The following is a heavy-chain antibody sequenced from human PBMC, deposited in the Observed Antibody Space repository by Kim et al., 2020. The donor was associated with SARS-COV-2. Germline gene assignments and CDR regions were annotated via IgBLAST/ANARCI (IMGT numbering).Heavy chain of an antibody. CDR1: GGSISSYY. CDR3: AHSYSSSWHFDY. V-gene: IGHV4-59*08. CDR2: IYYSGST. Sequence: SETLSLTCTVSGGSISSYYWSWIRQPPGKGLEWIGYIYYSGSTNYNPSLKSRVTISVDTSKNQFSLKLSSVTAADTAVYYCAHSYSSSWHFDYWGQGTLVTVSS. J-gene: IGHJ4*02. D-gene: IGHD6-13*01.